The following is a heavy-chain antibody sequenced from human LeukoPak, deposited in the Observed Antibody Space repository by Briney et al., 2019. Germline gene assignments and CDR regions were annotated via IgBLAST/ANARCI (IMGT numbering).Heavy chain of an antibody. CDR1: GSTSSFY. D-gene: IGHD5/OR15-5a*01. CDR3: ARIVSEPLDP. CDR2: VYHSGTT. Sequence: SETLSLTCTVSGSTSSFYWNWIRQPPGKGLEWIGSVYHSGTTYYTSSLKSRVTISVDTSKNQYSLEVSSVTAADTAVYYCARIVSEPLDPWGQGPLVTVS. V-gene: IGHV4-38-2*02. J-gene: IGHJ5*02.